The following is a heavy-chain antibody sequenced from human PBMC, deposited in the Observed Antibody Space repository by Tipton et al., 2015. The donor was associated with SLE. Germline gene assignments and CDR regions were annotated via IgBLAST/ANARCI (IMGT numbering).Heavy chain of an antibody. Sequence: RSLRLSCAASGFTFSSYAMHWVRQAPGKGLEWVAVISYDGSNKYYADSVKGRFTISRDNSKNTLYLQMNSLRAEDTAVYYCARARYCGGDCYPDAFDIWGQGTMVTVSS. CDR3: ARARYCGGDCYPDAFDI. CDR2: ISYDGSNK. V-gene: IGHV3-30*04. D-gene: IGHD2-21*01. CDR1: GFTFSSYA. J-gene: IGHJ3*02.